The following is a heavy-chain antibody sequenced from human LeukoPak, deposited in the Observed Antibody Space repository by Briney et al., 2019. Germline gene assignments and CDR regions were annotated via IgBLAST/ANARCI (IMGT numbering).Heavy chain of an antibody. J-gene: IGHJ4*02. Sequence: GASVKVSCKASGYTFTGYYMHWVRQAPGQELEWMGWINPNSGGTNYAQKFQGRVTMTRDTSISTAYMELSRLRSDDTAVYYCARDEVSSSWYYYYWGQGTLVTVSS. D-gene: IGHD6-13*01. CDR1: GYTFTGYY. CDR3: ARDEVSSSWYYYY. CDR2: INPNSGGT. V-gene: IGHV1-2*02.